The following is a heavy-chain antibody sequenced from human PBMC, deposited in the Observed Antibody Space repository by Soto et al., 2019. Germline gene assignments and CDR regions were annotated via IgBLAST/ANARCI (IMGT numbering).Heavy chain of an antibody. CDR3: ARDRVLRWDFDY. D-gene: IGHD3-3*01. Sequence: EVQLLESGGDLVQPGGSLRLSCAASGFTFRRYAMNWVRQAPGKGLEWVASISGNGASTYYADSMKGRVTISRDNSNTSLSLQINILRVEDTAIYYCARDRVLRWDFDYWGQGILVTVAS. V-gene: IGHV3-23*01. J-gene: IGHJ4*02. CDR1: GFTFRRYA. CDR2: ISGNGAST.